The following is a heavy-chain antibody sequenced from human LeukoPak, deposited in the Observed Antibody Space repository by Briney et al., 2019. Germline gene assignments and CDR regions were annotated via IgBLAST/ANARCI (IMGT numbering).Heavy chain of an antibody. Sequence: PSETLSLTCTVSGGSISSSSYYWGWIRQPPGKGLEWIGSIYYSGSTYYNPSLKSRVTISVDTSKNQFSLKLSSVTAADTAVYYCARAKYSSGGNWFDPWGQGTLVTVSS. D-gene: IGHD6-19*01. CDR1: GGSISSSSYY. CDR3: ARAKYSSGGNWFDP. V-gene: IGHV4-39*07. J-gene: IGHJ5*02. CDR2: IYYSGST.